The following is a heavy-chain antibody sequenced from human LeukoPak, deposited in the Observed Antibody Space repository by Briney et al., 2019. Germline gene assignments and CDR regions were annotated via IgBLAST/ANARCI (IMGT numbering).Heavy chain of an antibody. Sequence: GGSLRLSCAASGFTVSSNFMSWVRQAPGKGLEWVSVIYGGGSTYYADSVRGRFTISRDTSKNTLYLQMNSLRAEDTAVYYCASWPGGWYGEDSWGQGTLVTVSS. CDR1: GFTVSSNF. D-gene: IGHD6-19*01. CDR2: IYGGGST. J-gene: IGHJ4*02. V-gene: IGHV3-53*01. CDR3: ASWPGGWYGEDS.